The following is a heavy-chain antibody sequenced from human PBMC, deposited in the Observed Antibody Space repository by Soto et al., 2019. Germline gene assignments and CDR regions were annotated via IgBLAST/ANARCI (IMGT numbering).Heavy chain of an antibody. CDR3: AREVSKYSGYDFDY. CDR1: GFTFISYS. V-gene: IGHV3-21*01. Sequence: EVQLVESGGGLVKLGGSRRPSFAASGFTFISYSMNWFRQAPGKGLEWVSSISSSSSYIYYADSVKGRFTISRDNAKNSLYLQMNSLRAEDTAVYYCAREVSKYSGYDFDYWGQGTLVTVSS. J-gene: IGHJ4*02. CDR2: ISSSSSYI. D-gene: IGHD5-12*01.